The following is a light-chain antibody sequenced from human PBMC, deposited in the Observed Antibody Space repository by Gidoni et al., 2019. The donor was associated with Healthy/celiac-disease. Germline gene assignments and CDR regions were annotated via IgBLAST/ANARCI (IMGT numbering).Light chain of an antibody. CDR1: HSINTW. Sequence: DIQMTQSPSILSVSVGDRVTITCRASHSINTWLAWYRQKPGEAPKLLISDASILESGVPSRFSGSGSGTEFTLTISSLQPDDVATYYCQQYNSDSPTFGQGTRLDIK. J-gene: IGKJ5*01. V-gene: IGKV1-5*01. CDR3: QQYNSDSPT. CDR2: DAS.